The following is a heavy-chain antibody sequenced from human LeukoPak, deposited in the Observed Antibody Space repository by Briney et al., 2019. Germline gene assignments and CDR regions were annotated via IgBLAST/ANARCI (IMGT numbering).Heavy chain of an antibody. D-gene: IGHD2-2*02. V-gene: IGHV3-74*01. CDR3: GRGFSIVPAGIPDY. CDR2: INTDGGST. Sequence: GRSLRLSCAASGFTFGSYWMHWVRQAPGKGLVWVSRINTDGGSTTYADSVKGRFTISRDNAKNTLYLQMNSLRAEDTAVYYCGRGFSIVPAGIPDYWGLGTLVTVSS. CDR1: GFTFGSYW. J-gene: IGHJ4*02.